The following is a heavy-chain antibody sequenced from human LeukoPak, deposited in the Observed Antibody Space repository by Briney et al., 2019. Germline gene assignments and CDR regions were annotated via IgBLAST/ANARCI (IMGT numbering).Heavy chain of an antibody. V-gene: IGHV3-74*01. J-gene: IGHJ3*02. Sequence: GGSLRLSCAASGFTFSSYAMSWVRQAPGKGLVWVSRINSDGSSTSYADSVKGRFTISRDNAKNTLYLQMNSLRAEDTAVYYCARTLWQRDAFDIWGQGTMVTVSS. D-gene: IGHD6-25*01. CDR3: ARTLWQRDAFDI. CDR1: GFTFSSYA. CDR2: INSDGSST.